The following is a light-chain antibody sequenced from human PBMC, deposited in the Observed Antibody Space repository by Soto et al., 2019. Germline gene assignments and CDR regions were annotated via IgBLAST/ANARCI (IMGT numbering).Light chain of an antibody. CDR1: QSLLQSNGNHY. J-gene: IGKJ1*01. Sequence: DIVLTQSPLSLPVTPGEPASISCRSSQSLLQSNGNHYLDWYLQKPGQSPQVLIYLGSNRASGVPDRCSGSGSGTDFTLKISRVEAEDVGVYYCMQALHTPWTFGQGTKVEIK. V-gene: IGKV2-28*01. CDR3: MQALHTPWT. CDR2: LGS.